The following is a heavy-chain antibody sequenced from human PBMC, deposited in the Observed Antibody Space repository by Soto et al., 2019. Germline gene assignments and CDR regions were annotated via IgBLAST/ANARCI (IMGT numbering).Heavy chain of an antibody. V-gene: IGHV4-39*02. CDR1: GDSISSSTYF. CDR3: VRRLGEAYFVY. Sequence: SETLSLTCTVSGDSISSSTYFWGWVRQPPGKGLEWIGSIYYSGSTYYNPSLKSRVTISVDTSKNHFSLKLSSVTAADTAVYYCVRRLGEAYFVYSFPTTLVTGSS. J-gene: IGHJ4*02. CDR2: IYYSGST.